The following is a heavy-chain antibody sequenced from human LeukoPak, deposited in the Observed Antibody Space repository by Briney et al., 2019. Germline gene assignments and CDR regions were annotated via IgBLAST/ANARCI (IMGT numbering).Heavy chain of an antibody. Sequence: GGSVRLSCAASGFTFSSYWMQWVRQGPGKGLVWVSRISSDGRTTRYADSVKGRFTIYRDNAKNTLYLQMHSLRVEDTAVYYCARDSRYYYDSRNYDNVAFDMWGQGTMVTVSS. CDR3: ARDSRYYYDSRNYDNVAFDM. CDR2: ISSDGRTT. CDR1: GFTFSSYW. J-gene: IGHJ3*02. D-gene: IGHD3-10*01. V-gene: IGHV3-74*01.